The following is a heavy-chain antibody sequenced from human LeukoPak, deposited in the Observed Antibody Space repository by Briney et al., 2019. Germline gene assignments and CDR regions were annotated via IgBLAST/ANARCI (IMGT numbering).Heavy chain of an antibody. CDR1: GFTFSNAW. V-gene: IGHV3-15*01. D-gene: IGHD5-12*01. J-gene: IGHJ4*02. Sequence: PGGSLRLSCAASGFTFSNAWMSWVRQAPGKGLEWVGRIKSQTDGGTTDYAAPVKGRFTISRDDSKNTLYLQMNSLKTEDTAVYYCTTMGYSGYDFGYWGQGTLVTVSS. CDR2: IKSQTDGGTT. CDR3: TTMGYSGYDFGY.